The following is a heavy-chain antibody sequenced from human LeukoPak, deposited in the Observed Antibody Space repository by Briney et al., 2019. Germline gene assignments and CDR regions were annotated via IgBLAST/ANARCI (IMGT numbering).Heavy chain of an antibody. CDR3: AIAFGPTNSSRLDY. J-gene: IGHJ4*02. Sequence: ASVKVSCKVSGYTLTELSMHWVRQAPGKGLEWMGGFDPEDGETIYAQKFQGRVTMTEDTSTDTAYMELSSLRSEDTAVYYCAIAFGPTNSSRLDYMGQGTLVTVSS. V-gene: IGHV1-24*01. CDR2: FDPEDGET. D-gene: IGHD3-10*01. CDR1: GYTLTELS.